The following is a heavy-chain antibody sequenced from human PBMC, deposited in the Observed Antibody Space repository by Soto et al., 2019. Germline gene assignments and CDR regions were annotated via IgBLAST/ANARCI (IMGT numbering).Heavy chain of an antibody. V-gene: IGHV4-34*01. CDR1: GGSFGGYF. D-gene: IGHD6-25*01. J-gene: IGHJ6*02. CDR3: ASGRLLNYYYGLDV. CDR2: INHSGST. Sequence: SETLSLTCAVYGGSFGGYFWSWIRQPPGKGLEWIGEINHSGSTNYNPSLKSRVTISVDTSKNQFSLKLSSVTAADTAVYYCASGRLLNYYYGLDVWGQGTTVTVSS.